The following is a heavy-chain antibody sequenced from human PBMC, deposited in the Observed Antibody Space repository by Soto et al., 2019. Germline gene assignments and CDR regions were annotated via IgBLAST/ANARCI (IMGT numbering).Heavy chain of an antibody. J-gene: IGHJ4*02. V-gene: IGHV3-21*01. CDR2: ISSTSTFI. Sequence: WGSLRLSCAASGFTFVDYSVSCVRHSPLKGLEWVSSISSTSTFIYYADSVRGRFTISRDNAKNSLYLQMNSLRAEDTAAYYCTRVYGDYGTLSDYWGRGTLVTVSS. CDR1: GFTFVDYS. D-gene: IGHD4-17*01. CDR3: TRVYGDYGTLSDY.